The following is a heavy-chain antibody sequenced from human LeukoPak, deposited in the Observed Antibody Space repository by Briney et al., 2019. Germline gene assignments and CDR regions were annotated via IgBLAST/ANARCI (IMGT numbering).Heavy chain of an antibody. Sequence: SETLSLTCTVSGGSISSSSYYWGWIRQPPGKGLEWIGNIYYSGGTYYNPSLKSRVTISVDTSENQFSLRLSSVTAADTAVNYCARLDDFWSGYYANLDYWGQGTLVTVSP. CDR2: IYYSGGT. CDR3: ARLDDFWSGYYANLDY. D-gene: IGHD3-3*01. J-gene: IGHJ4*02. CDR1: GGSISSSSYY. V-gene: IGHV4-39*01.